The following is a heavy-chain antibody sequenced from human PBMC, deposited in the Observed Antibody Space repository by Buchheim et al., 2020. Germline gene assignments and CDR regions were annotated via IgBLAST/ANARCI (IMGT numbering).Heavy chain of an antibody. V-gene: IGHV1-46*01. CDR3: ARGTNTPNDCGGNEGFDY. D-gene: IGHD4-23*01. CDR2: INPSGGST. CDR1: GYTFTSYY. Sequence: QVQLVQSGAEVKKPGASVKVSCKASGYTFTSYYMHWVRQAPGQGLEWMGIINPSGGSTSYAQKFQGRVTMTRDTSTSTVYMRLSSLRSEDTAVYYCARGTNTPNDCGGNEGFDYWGQRTL. J-gene: IGHJ4*02.